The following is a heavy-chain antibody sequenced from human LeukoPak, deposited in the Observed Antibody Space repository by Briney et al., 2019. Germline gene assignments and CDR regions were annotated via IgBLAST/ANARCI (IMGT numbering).Heavy chain of an antibody. CDR3: ARHVPAMALPSDY. D-gene: IGHD5-18*01. CDR1: GYRFTSYW. V-gene: IGHV5-51*01. J-gene: IGHJ4*02. Sequence: GESLKISCKGSGYRFTSYWIGWVRQMPGKGLEWMGIIYPGDSDTRYSPSFQGQVTISADKPISTAYLQWSSLKASDTAMYYCARHVPAMALPSDYWGQGTLVTVSS. CDR2: IYPGDSDT.